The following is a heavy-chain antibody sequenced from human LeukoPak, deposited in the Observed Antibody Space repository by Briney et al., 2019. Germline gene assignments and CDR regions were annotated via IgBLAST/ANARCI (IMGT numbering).Heavy chain of an antibody. J-gene: IGHJ4*02. D-gene: IGHD2-21*02. CDR3: ASWVTAARGDFDY. Sequence: ASVKVSFKASGYTFTGYYLHWVRQAPGQGLEWMGRINPNSGDTNYAQKFQGRVTMTRDTSISIAYMELSRLRSDDTAVYYCASWVTAARGDFDYWGQGTLVTVSS. CDR1: GYTFTGYY. CDR2: INPNSGDT. V-gene: IGHV1-2*06.